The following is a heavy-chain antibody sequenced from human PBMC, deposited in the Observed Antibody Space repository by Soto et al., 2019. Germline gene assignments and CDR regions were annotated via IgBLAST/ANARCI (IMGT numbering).Heavy chain of an antibody. Sequence: EVQLVESGGGLVQPGGSLRLSCAASGFTFSSYSMNWVRQAPGKGLEWVSYISSSSSTIYYADSVKGRFTISRDNAKNSLYLQMNRLRAEDTAVYYCARVPRGSWYPHYYMDVWGKGTTVTVSS. D-gene: IGHD6-13*01. V-gene: IGHV3-48*01. J-gene: IGHJ6*03. CDR2: ISSSSSTI. CDR3: ARVPRGSWYPHYYMDV. CDR1: GFTFSSYS.